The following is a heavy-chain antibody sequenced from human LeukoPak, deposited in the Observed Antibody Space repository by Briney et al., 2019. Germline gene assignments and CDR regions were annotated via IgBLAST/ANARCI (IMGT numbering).Heavy chain of an antibody. Sequence: GGSLRLSCAASGFTVSSNYMSWVRQAPGKGLEWVSVIYSGGSTYYADSVKGRFTISRDNSKNTLYLQMNSLRAEDTAAYYCAKGPLVAALADWFDPWGQGTLVTVSS. J-gene: IGHJ5*02. D-gene: IGHD2-15*01. CDR3: AKGPLVAALADWFDP. CDR1: GFTVSSNY. V-gene: IGHV3-53*01. CDR2: IYSGGST.